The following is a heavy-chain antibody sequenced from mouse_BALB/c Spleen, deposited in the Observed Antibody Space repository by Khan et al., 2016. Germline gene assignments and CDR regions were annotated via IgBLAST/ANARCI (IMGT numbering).Heavy chain of an antibody. V-gene: IGHV1-69*02. CDR1: GYTFTSYW. D-gene: IGHD2-4*01. J-gene: IGHJ3*01. CDR3: TRGGSTMIGGFAY. CDR2: IYPSDIYT. Sequence: QVQLQQPGAELVRPGASVKLSCTASGYTFTSYWINWMKQRPGQGLEWIGNIYPSDIYTNYNQKFKDKATLTVDKSNSTAYMQLSSPTSEDSAIYFCTRGGSTMIGGFAYWGQGTLVTVSA.